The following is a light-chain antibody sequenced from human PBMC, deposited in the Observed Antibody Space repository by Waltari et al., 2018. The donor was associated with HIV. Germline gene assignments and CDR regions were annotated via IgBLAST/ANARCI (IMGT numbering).Light chain of an antibody. J-gene: IGLJ2*01. V-gene: IGLV2-8*01. CDR1: SSDFGGYNY. Sequence: QSALTQPPSASGSPGQYVTIPCTGTSSDFGGYNYVSWYQQHPGKAPKLMIYEVSKRPSGVPDRFSGSKSGNTASLTVSGLQAEDEADYYCSSYGGSNNHVVFGGGTKLTVL. CDR3: SSYGGSNNHVV. CDR2: EVS.